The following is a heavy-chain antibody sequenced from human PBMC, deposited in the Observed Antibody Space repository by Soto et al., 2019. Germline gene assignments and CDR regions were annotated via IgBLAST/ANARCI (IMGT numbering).Heavy chain of an antibody. CDR3: SRYLDS. J-gene: IGHJ4*02. CDR1: GFSLNRYA. CDR2: ISCSGTKT. V-gene: IGHV3-21*06. Sequence: PVGCLRLSCSDSGFSLNRYALSWVRQAPGKGLDWVSAISCSGTKTHYADSVKGRLTISRDNAKNSLYLHMSSMKAEDSALYYCSRYLDSWGQGTRLPVSS.